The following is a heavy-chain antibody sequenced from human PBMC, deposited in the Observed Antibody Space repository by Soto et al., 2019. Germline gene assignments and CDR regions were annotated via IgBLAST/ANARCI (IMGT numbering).Heavy chain of an antibody. CDR3: ARGDIVLMVYAIRRFDP. Sequence: VSSVKVSCKASGYTFTGYYMHWGRQAPGQGLEWMGWINPNSGGTNYAQKFQGRVTMTRDTSISTAYMELSRLRSDDTAVYYCARGDIVLMVYAIRRFDPWGQGTLVTVSS. D-gene: IGHD2-8*01. J-gene: IGHJ5*02. CDR1: GYTFTGYY. V-gene: IGHV1-2*02. CDR2: INPNSGGT.